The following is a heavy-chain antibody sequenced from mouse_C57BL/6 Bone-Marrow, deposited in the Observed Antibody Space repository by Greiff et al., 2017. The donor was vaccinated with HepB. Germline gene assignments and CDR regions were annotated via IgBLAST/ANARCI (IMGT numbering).Heavy chain of an antibody. J-gene: IGHJ3*01. Sequence: VQGVESGAELVRPGASVTLSCKASGYTFTDYEMHWVKQTPVHGLEWIGAIDPETGGTAYNQKFKGKAILTADKSSSTAYMELRSLTSEDSAVYYCTRGSIRFAYWGQGTLVTVSA. CDR3: TRGSIRFAY. V-gene: IGHV1-15*01. D-gene: IGHD2-10*02. CDR1: GYTFTDYE. CDR2: IDPETGGT.